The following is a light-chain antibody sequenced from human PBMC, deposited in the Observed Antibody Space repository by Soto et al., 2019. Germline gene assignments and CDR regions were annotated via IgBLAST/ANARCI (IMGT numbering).Light chain of an antibody. Sequence: DIQMTQSPSTLSGSVGGRVTITCRASQTISSWLAWYQQKPGKAPKLLIYDASSLESGVPSRFSGSGSGTEFTLTISSLQPDDFATYYCQQYNSYSRTFGQGTKVDNK. V-gene: IGKV1-5*01. J-gene: IGKJ1*01. CDR3: QQYNSYSRT. CDR2: DAS. CDR1: QTISSW.